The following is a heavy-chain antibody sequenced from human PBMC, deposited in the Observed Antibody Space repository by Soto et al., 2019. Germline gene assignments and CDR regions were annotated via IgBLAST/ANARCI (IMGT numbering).Heavy chain of an antibody. V-gene: IGHV3-11*06. J-gene: IGHJ6*02. Sequence: GSLRLSCAASGFTFIDYYMSCILQSPVKVLEWVSYISSSSSYTNYADSVKGRFTISRDNAKNSLYLQMNSLRAEDTAVYYCARYCSSTSCYYYYYGMDVWGQGTTVTV. D-gene: IGHD2-2*01. CDR2: ISSSSSYT. CDR1: GFTFIDYY. CDR3: ARYCSSTSCYYYYYGMDV.